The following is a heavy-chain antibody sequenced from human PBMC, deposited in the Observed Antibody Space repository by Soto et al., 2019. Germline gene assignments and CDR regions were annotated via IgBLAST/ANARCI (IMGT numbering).Heavy chain of an antibody. Sequence: QVQLVQSGAEVKKPGASVKVSCKASGYTFTSYDINWVRQATGQGLEWMGWMNPNSGNTGYAQKFQGRVTMTRNTSISTAYMELGSLRSEDTVVYYCARVAVRYGSGSYLLSYWGQGTLVTVSS. CDR3: ARVAVRYGSGSYLLSY. D-gene: IGHD3-10*01. J-gene: IGHJ4*02. CDR2: MNPNSGNT. V-gene: IGHV1-8*01. CDR1: GYTFTSYD.